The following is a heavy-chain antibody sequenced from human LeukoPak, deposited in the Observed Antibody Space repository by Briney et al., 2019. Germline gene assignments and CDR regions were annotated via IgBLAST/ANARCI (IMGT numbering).Heavy chain of an antibody. Sequence: SETLSLTCTVSGGSISSGGYYWSWLRQHPGTGREWFGYIYYSGSTYYNPSLKSRVTISVDTSKNQFSLKLSSVTAADTAVYYCARDRRSGSYYYFDYWGQGTLVTVSS. CDR1: GGSISSGGYY. D-gene: IGHD1-26*01. V-gene: IGHV4-31*03. CDR2: IYYSGST. J-gene: IGHJ4*02. CDR3: ARDRRSGSYYYFDY.